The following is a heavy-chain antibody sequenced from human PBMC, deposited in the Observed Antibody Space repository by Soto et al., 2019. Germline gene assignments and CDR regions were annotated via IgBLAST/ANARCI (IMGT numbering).Heavy chain of an antibody. CDR3: ARRSSQIGRSSWYFDH. CDR2: IYPGDSDT. CDR1: GYSFTSYW. D-gene: IGHD6-13*01. J-gene: IGHJ4*02. Sequence: GESLKISCKGSGYSFTSYWIGWVRQMPGKGLEWMGIIYPGDSDTRYSPSFEGQVTISADKSISTAYLQWSSLKASDTAMYYCARRSSQIGRSSWYFDHWGQGTLVTVSS. V-gene: IGHV5-51*01.